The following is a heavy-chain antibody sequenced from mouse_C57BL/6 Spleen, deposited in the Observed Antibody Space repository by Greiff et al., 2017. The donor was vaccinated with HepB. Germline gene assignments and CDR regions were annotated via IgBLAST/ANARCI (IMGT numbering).Heavy chain of an antibody. D-gene: IGHD2-1*01. J-gene: IGHJ1*03. V-gene: IGHV1-64*01. CDR3: ARDYGNYGWYFDV. CDR2: IHPNSGST. CDR1: GYTYTSYW. Sequence: QVQLQQSGAELVKPGASVKLSCKASGYTYTSYWMHWVKQRPGQGLEWIGMIHPNSGSTNYNEKFKSKATLTVDKSSSTAYMQLSSLTSEDSAVYYCARDYGNYGWYFDVWGTGTTVTVSS.